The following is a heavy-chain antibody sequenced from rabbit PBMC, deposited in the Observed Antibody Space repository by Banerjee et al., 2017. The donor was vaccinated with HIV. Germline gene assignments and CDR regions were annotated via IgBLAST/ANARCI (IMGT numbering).Heavy chain of an antibody. Sequence: QEQLVESGGGLVQPEGSLTLTCTASGFSFSSSYYMCWVRQAPGKGLEWIGCIYTGSSGGTYYASWAKGRFTISKTSSTTVTLQMTSLTAADTATYFCASSRSGSIYDWLDLWGPGTLVTVS. CDR1: GFSFSSSYY. V-gene: IGHV1S45*01. CDR2: IYTGSSGGT. D-gene: IGHD1-1*01. J-gene: IGHJ5*01. CDR3: ASSRSGSIYDWLDL.